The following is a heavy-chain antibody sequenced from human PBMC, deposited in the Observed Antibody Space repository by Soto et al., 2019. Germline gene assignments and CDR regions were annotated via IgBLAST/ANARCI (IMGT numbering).Heavy chain of an antibody. V-gene: IGHV3-48*02. D-gene: IGHD3-9*01. Sequence: EVQLVESGGGLVQPGGSLRLSCAASGFTFSSYSMNWVRQAPGKGLEWVSYISSSSSTIYYADSVKGRFTISRDNAKNSLYLQMNSLRDEDTAVYYCAATDYDILTGYHGDWFDPWGQGTLVTVSS. CDR1: GFTFSSYS. CDR2: ISSSSSTI. CDR3: AATDYDILTGYHGDWFDP. J-gene: IGHJ5*02.